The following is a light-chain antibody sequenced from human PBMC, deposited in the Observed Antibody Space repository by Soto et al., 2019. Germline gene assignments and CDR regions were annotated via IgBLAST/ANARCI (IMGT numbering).Light chain of an antibody. CDR1: QSISSY. CDR3: QQSYSTPPEAWT. CDR2: AAS. J-gene: IGKJ1*01. Sequence: DIQMTQSPSSLSASVGDRVTITCRASQSISSYLNWYQQKPGKAPKLLIYAASSLQSGVPSRFSGSGSGTDFPLTISSLQPEDFATYYCQQSYSTPPEAWTFGQGTKVEIK. V-gene: IGKV1-39*01.